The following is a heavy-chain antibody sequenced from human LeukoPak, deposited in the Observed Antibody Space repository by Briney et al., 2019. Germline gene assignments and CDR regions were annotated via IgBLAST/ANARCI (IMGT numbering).Heavy chain of an antibody. J-gene: IGHJ4*02. D-gene: IGHD5-24*01. CDR2: IYSGST. CDR1: GDSISSGDYY. CDR3: ARGRRDGYMLLWEDY. V-gene: IGHV4-39*07. Sequence: SETLSLTCTVSGDSISSGDYYWSWIRQPAGKGLEWIGSIYSGSTYYNPSLKSRVTIPVDTSKNQFSLKLSSVTAAGTAVYYCARGRRDGYMLLWEDYWGQGTLVTVSS.